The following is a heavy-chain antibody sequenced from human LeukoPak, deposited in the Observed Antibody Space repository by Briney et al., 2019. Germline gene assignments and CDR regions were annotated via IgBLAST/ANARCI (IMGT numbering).Heavy chain of an antibody. CDR2: IKQDGSDK. CDR3: ARGRHGNY. CDR1: GFTFSDYY. V-gene: IGHV3-7*04. J-gene: IGHJ4*02. Sequence: GGSLRLSCAASGFTFSDYYMTWIRQAPGKGLEWVADIKQDGSDKDYVDSVKGRFTISRDNVKNSVYLQMNNVRVEDTALYYCARGRHGNYWGQGTLVTVSS.